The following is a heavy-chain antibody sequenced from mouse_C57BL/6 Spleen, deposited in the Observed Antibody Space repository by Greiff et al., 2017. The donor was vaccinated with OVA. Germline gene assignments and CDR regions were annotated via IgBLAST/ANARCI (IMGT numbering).Heavy chain of an antibody. Sequence: EVQLVESGGGLVKPGGSLKLSCAASGFTFSDYGMHWVRQAPEKGLEWVAYISSGSSTIYYADTVKGRFTISRDNAKNTLFLQMTSLRSEDTAMYYCARPYYSNYLYYYAMDYWGQGTSVTVSS. V-gene: IGHV5-17*01. CDR1: GFTFSDYG. D-gene: IGHD2-5*01. CDR3: ARPYYSNYLYYYAMDY. CDR2: ISSGSSTI. J-gene: IGHJ4*01.